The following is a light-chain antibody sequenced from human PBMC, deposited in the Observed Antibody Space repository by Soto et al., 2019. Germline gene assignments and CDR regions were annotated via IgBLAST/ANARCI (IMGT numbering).Light chain of an antibody. Sequence: DIQMTQSPSSLSASVGDRVIITCRASQSIRTSLSWYQQKPGKAPKLLINVASTLQGGVPSRFSGSGSGTDFTLSISSLHPEEFGTYYCQQSYSTPRTFGQGTKVEMK. CDR1: QSIRTS. J-gene: IGKJ1*01. V-gene: IGKV1-39*01. CDR2: VAS. CDR3: QQSYSTPRT.